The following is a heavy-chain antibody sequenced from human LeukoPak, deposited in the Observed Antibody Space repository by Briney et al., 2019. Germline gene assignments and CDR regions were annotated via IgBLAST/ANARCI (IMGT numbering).Heavy chain of an antibody. V-gene: IGHV1-2*02. CDR3: ARDLGDGYNSLNWFDP. CDR2: INPNSGGT. Sequence: AASVKVSRKASGYTFTGYYMHWVRQAPGQGLEWMGWINPNSGGTNYAQKFQGRVTMTRDTSISTAYMELSRLRSDDTAVYYCARDLGDGYNSLNWFDPWGQGTLVTVSS. J-gene: IGHJ5*02. CDR1: GYTFTGYY. D-gene: IGHD5-24*01.